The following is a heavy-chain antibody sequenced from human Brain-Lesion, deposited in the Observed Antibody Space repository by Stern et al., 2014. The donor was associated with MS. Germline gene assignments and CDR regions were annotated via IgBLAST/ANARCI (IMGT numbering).Heavy chain of an antibody. CDR1: YDSISSYY. V-gene: IGHV4-59*01. D-gene: IGHD3-22*01. Sequence: VHLVESGPGLVKPSETLSLTCTVSYDSISSYYWTWLRQPPGKGLEWIGYINYRRNPNYNPALKSRVTISVDTSKNQFSLKLTSVTAADTAVYYCARAFSDSHDSTPGYWGQGTLVTVSS. CDR3: ARAFSDSHDSTPGY. CDR2: INYRRNP. J-gene: IGHJ4*02.